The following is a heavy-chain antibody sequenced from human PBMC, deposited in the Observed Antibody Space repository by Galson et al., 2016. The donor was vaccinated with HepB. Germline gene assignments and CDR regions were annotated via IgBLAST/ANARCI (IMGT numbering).Heavy chain of an antibody. V-gene: IGHV3-23*01. J-gene: IGHJ3*01. Sequence: SLRLSCAASGFTFNSFAMNWVRQAPGKGLEWVSGISDVATSTYYADSVKGRFTISRDNSKNRLSLQMNSLTAEDTAVYYCAKRLVPAALGQGLDLWGQGTMVSVSS. CDR3: AKRLVPAALGQGLDL. CDR1: GFTFNSFA. CDR2: ISDVATST. D-gene: IGHD2-2*01.